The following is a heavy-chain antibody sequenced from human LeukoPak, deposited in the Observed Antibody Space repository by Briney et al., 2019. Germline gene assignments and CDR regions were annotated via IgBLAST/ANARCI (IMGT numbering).Heavy chain of an antibody. V-gene: IGHV1-2*02. J-gene: IGHJ4*02. CDR2: INPNSGGT. Sequence: ASVKVSCKASGGTFNSHAITWVRQAPGQGLEWMGWINPNSGGTNSAQKFQGRVTMTRDTSISTAYMELSRLTSDDTAVYYCARHPYSGSYHFDYWGQGTLVTVSS. D-gene: IGHD1-26*01. CDR1: GGTFNSHA. CDR3: ARHPYSGSYHFDY.